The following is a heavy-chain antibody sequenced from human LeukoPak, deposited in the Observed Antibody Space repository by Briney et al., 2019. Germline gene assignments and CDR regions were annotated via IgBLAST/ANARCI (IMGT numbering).Heavy chain of an antibody. J-gene: IGHJ6*03. CDR1: GFTFSSYA. CDR2: ISSNGGST. CDR3: ARDAEYCSSTSCYKDYYYYMDV. V-gene: IGHV3-64*01. Sequence: GGSLRLSCAASGFTFSSYAMHWVRQAPGKGLEYVSAISSNGGSTYYANSVKGRFTISRDNSKNKLYLQMGSLRAEDMAVYYCARDAEYCSSTSCYKDYYYYMDVWGKGTTVTVSS. D-gene: IGHD2-2*02.